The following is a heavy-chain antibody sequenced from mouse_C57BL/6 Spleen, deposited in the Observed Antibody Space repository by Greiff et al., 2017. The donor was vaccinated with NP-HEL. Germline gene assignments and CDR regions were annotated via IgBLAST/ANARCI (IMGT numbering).Heavy chain of an antibody. CDR2: ISSGSSTI. Sequence: EVKLMESGGGLVKPGGSLKLSCAASGFTFSDYGMHWVRQAPEKGLEWVAYISSGSSTIYYADTVKGRFTISRDNAKNTLFLQMTSLRSEDTAMYYCARGAQATYYFDYWGQGTTLTVSS. CDR3: ARGAQATYYFDY. CDR1: GFTFSDYG. V-gene: IGHV5-17*01. J-gene: IGHJ2*01. D-gene: IGHD3-2*02.